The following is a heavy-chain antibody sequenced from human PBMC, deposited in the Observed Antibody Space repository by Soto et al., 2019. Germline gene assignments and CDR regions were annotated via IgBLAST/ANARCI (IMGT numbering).Heavy chain of an antibody. D-gene: IGHD6-19*01. V-gene: IGHV4-59*01. J-gene: IGHJ6*02. Sequence: SETLSLTCTVSGGSISSYYWSWIRQPPGKGLEWIGYIYYSGSTNYNPSLKGRVTISVDTSKNQFSLKLSSVTAADTAVYYCARDIAVAGGHMDVWGQGTTVTVSS. CDR2: IYYSGST. CDR1: GGSISSYY. CDR3: ARDIAVAGGHMDV.